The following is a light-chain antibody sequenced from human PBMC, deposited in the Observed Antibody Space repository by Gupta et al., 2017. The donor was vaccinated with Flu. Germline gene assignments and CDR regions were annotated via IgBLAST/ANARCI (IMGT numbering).Light chain of an antibody. CDR3: QQYGRSPLT. CDR2: GAS. V-gene: IGKV3-20*01. J-gene: IGKJ4*01. CDR1: QSVSSSY. Sequence: IVLTHSPGTLSLLPGERPTLSCRASQSVSSSYLAWYQQKPGQAPRLLIYGASSRATGIPDRFTGSGSGTDFTLTISRLETEEFAVYYCQQYGRSPLTFGGGTKVEIK.